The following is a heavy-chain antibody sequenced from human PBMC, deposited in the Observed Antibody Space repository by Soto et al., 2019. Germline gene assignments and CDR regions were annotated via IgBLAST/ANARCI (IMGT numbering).Heavy chain of an antibody. CDR1: GGTFSSYA. CDR2: VIPIFGTA. CDR3: ASCIAARFDFDY. J-gene: IGHJ4*02. V-gene: IGHV1-69*13. Sequence: GASVKVSCKASGGTFSSYAISWVRQAPGQGLEWMGGVIPIFGTANYAQKFQGRVTITADESMSTAYMELSSLRSEDTAVYYCASCIAARFDFDYWGQGTRVTVSS. D-gene: IGHD6-6*01.